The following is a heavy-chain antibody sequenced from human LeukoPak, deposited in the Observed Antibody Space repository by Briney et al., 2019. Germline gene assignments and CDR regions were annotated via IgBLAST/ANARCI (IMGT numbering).Heavy chain of an antibody. CDR2: IWYDGSNK. V-gene: IGHV3-33*01. CDR1: GFTSSSYG. Sequence: PGRSLRLSCAASGFTSSSYGMHWVRQAPGKGLEWVAVIWYDGSNKYYADSVKGRFTISRDNSKNTLYLQMNSLRAEDTAVYYCARDYDFWGNNWFDPWGQGTLVTVSS. D-gene: IGHD3/OR15-3a*01. J-gene: IGHJ5*02. CDR3: ARDYDFWGNNWFDP.